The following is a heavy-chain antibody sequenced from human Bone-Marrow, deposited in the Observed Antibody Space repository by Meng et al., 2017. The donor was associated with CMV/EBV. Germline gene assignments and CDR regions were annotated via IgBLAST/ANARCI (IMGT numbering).Heavy chain of an antibody. Sequence: SVKVSCKASGGTFSSYAISWVRQAPGQGLEWMGGIIPIFGTANYAQKFQGRVTITTDESTSTAYMELSSLRSEDTAVYYCARVAAKMRYHYYYSGMDVWGPGATVTVSS. CDR1: GGTFSSYA. CDR3: ARVAAKMRYHYYYSGMDV. CDR2: IIPIFGTA. J-gene: IGHJ6*01. D-gene: IGHD6-25*01. V-gene: IGHV1-69*05.